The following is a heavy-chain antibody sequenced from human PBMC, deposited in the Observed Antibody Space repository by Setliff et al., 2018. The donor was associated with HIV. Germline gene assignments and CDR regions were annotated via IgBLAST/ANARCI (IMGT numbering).Heavy chain of an antibody. Sequence: PGESLKISCKAYGYSFTSHWIGWVRQMPGKGLEWVGIIYPGASNATYGPAFQGQVSISVVTSLATTWLQWTTLKASDTATYYCVRSGGNGELYGSWGPGTPVTVS. V-gene: IGHV5-51*01. CDR3: VRSGGNGELYGS. CDR1: GYSFTSHW. D-gene: IGHD3-10*01. J-gene: IGHJ4*01. CDR2: IYPGASNA.